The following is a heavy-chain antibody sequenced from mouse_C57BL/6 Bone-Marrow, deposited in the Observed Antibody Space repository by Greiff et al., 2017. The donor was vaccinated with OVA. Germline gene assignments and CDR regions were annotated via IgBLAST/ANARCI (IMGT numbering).Heavy chain of an antibody. D-gene: IGHD1-1*01. Sequence: EVKLMESGGVLVKPGGSLKLSCAASGFTFSSYAMSWVRQTPEKSLEWVATISDGGSYTYYPDNVKGRFTISRDNAKNNLYLQMSHLKSDDTAMYYCAREGHCYGSRGYFDYWGKGTTLTVSS. J-gene: IGHJ2*01. CDR2: ISDGGSYT. CDR1: GFTFSSYA. V-gene: IGHV5-4*01. CDR3: AREGHCYGSRGYFDY.